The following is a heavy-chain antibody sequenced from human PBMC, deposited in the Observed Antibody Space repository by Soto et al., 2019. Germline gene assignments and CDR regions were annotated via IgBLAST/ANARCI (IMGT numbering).Heavy chain of an antibody. V-gene: IGHV3-23*01. CDR3: AKVKYGSGSYYIELDY. Sequence: GGSLRLSCAASGFTFSSYAMSWVRQAPGKGLEWVSAISGSGGSTYYADSVKGRFTISRDNSKNTLDLQMNSLRAEDTAVYYCAKVKYGSGSYYIELDYWGQGTLVTVSS. CDR2: ISGSGGST. CDR1: GFTFSSYA. D-gene: IGHD3-10*01. J-gene: IGHJ4*02.